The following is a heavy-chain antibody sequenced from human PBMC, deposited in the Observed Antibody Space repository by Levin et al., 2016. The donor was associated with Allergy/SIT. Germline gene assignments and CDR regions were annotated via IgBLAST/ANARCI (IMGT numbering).Heavy chain of an antibody. CDR3: ARDRQQLPTSVYFDY. V-gene: IGHV1-18*01. D-gene: IGHD6-13*01. J-gene: IGHJ4*02. CDR1: GYTFTSYG. CDR2: ISAYNGNT. Sequence: ASVKVSCKASGYTFTSYGISWVRQAPGQGLEWMGWISAYNGNTNYAQKLQGRVTMTTDTSTSTAYMELRSLRSDDTAVYYCARDRQQLPTSVYFDYWGQGTLVTVSS.